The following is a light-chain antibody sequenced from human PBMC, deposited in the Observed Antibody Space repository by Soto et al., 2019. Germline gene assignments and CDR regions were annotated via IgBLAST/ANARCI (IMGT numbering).Light chain of an antibody. CDR3: QSYDSTLSALV. J-gene: IGLJ3*02. Sequence: QSVLTQPPSVSGAPGQRVTISCTGRSSNIGARYDVQWYQQVPGTAPKLLIFGNTNRPSGVPDRFSASKSDTSASLAISGLQAEDEADYYCQSYDSTLSALVFGGGTKLTVL. CDR2: GNT. CDR1: SSNIGARYD. V-gene: IGLV1-40*01.